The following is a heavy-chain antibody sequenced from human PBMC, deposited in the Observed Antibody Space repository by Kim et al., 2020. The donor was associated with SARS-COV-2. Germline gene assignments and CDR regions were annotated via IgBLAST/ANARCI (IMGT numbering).Heavy chain of an antibody. CDR2: ISGSGGST. Sequence: GGSLRLSCAASGFTFSSYAMSWVRQAPGKGLEWVSAISGSGGSTYYADSVKGRFTISRDNSKNTLYLQMNSLRAEDTAVYYCARSSYDILTGYYIVHAYYYYGMDVWGQGTTVTVSS. V-gene: IGHV3-23*01. J-gene: IGHJ6*02. CDR3: ARSSYDILTGYYIVHAYYYYGMDV. CDR1: GFTFSSYA. D-gene: IGHD3-9*01.